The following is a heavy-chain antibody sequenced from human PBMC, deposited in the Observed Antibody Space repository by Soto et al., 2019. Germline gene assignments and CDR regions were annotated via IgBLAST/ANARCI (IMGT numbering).Heavy chain of an antibody. D-gene: IGHD3-16*01. Sequence: EVQLVESGGGLVQPGGSLRLSCAAPGFTVTRNYMSWVRQAPGKGLEWVSIIYSGGSTYYADSVKGRFTISRDNSKNTLYLQMNSLRSEDTAVYYCAALRPLHYWGQGTLVTVSS. CDR3: AALRPLHY. J-gene: IGHJ4*02. V-gene: IGHV3-66*01. CDR2: IYSGGST. CDR1: GFTVTRNY.